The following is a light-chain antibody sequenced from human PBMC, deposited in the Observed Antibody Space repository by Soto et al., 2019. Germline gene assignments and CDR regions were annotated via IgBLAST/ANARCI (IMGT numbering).Light chain of an antibody. Sequence: VLTQPPSASWTPGQRVAISCSGSSSNIGSSHVNLHQQLPGTSHKLLIYVNNQRPSGVPDRFSGYKSGTSASLAIIGLQSEDEADYYCAAWDDRLNXHVVLGGGTK. CDR3: AAWDDRLNXHVV. V-gene: IGLV1-44*01. CDR1: SSNIGSSH. CDR2: VNN. J-gene: IGLJ2*01.